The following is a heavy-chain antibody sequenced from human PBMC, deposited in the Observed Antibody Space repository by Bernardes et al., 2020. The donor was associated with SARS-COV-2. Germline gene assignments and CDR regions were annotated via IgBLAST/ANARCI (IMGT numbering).Heavy chain of an antibody. CDR1: GFNSTNYV. J-gene: IGHJ4*02. CDR2: VPGIEYST. Sequence: GGSLRLSCVSSGFNSTNYVIIPVRQAPGKGLEWISGVPGIEYSTYYADSVKGRSTISRYNSNNAVYLDIHSLGAADTAVYDRVGPGIWGRGTLVTVSS. V-gene: IGHV3-23*05. CDR3: VGPGI.